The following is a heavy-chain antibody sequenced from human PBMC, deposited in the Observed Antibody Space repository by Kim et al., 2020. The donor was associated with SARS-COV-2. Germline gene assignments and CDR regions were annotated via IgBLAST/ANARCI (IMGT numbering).Heavy chain of an antibody. CDR3: ARAKGSQRSYGMDV. J-gene: IGHJ6*02. D-gene: IGHD3-10*01. Sequence: AQKFQGRVTMTRNTSISIAYMELSSLRSEGTAVYYCARAKGSQRSYGMDVWGQGTTVTVSS. V-gene: IGHV1-8*01.